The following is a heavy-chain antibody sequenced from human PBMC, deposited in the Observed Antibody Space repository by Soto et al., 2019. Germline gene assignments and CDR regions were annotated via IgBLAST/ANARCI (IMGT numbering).Heavy chain of an antibody. Sequence: QVQLVESGGGVVQPGRSLRLSCAASGFTFSSYAMHWVRQAPGKGLEWVAVISYDGSNKYYADSVKGRFTISRDNSKNTLYLPMNSLRAEDTAVYYCARTTSFFSPLDYWGQGTLVTVSS. V-gene: IGHV3-30-3*01. J-gene: IGHJ4*02. CDR2: ISYDGSNK. D-gene: IGHD3-16*02. CDR1: GFTFSSYA. CDR3: ARTTSFFSPLDY.